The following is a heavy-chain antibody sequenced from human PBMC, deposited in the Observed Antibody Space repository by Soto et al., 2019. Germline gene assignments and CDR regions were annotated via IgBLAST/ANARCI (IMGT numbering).Heavy chain of an antibody. V-gene: IGHV3-15*01. CDR2: IKSKTDGGTT. Sequence: GGSLRLSCAASGFTFSNAWMSWVRQAPGKGLEWVGRIKSKTDGGTTDYAAPVKGRFTFSRDDSKNTLYLQMNSLRAEDTAVYYCAKASGYSSSWYGNWGQGTLVTVSS. D-gene: IGHD6-13*01. J-gene: IGHJ4*02. CDR1: GFTFSNAW. CDR3: AKASGYSSSWYGN.